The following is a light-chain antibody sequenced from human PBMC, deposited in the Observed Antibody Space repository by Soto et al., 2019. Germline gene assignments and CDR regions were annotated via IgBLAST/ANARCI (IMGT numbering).Light chain of an antibody. CDR2: GAS. J-gene: IGKJ1*01. Sequence: EIVLTQSPGTLSLSPGERATLSCRASQSVSSNFFAWYQQKPGQAPRLLIYGASTRATGIPVRFSGSGSGTDFTLTISRLEPEDFAVYYCQQYGVSPRTFGQGTKVDIK. CDR1: QSVSSNF. CDR3: QQYGVSPRT. V-gene: IGKV3-20*01.